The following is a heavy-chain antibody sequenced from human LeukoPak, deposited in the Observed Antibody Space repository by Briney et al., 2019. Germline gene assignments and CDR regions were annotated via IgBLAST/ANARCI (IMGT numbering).Heavy chain of an antibody. D-gene: IGHD3-22*01. CDR3: ARDSSGYQ. Sequence: GGSLRLSCAASGFTFSTYWMSWVRQAPGKGLEWVANIEEDGSEKYYGDSVKGRFTISRDNAKNSLYLEMNSLRVEDTAVYYCARDSSGYQWGQGTLVTVSS. V-gene: IGHV3-7*01. J-gene: IGHJ4*02. CDR1: GFTFSTYW. CDR2: IEEDGSEK.